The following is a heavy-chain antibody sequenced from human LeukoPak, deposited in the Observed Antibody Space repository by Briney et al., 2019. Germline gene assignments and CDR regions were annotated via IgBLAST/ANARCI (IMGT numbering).Heavy chain of an antibody. D-gene: IGHD4-17*01. CDR2: IKQDGSEK. Sequence: GGSLRLSCAASGFTFSSYWMSWVRQAPGKGLEWVANIKQDGSEKYYVDSVKGRFTISRDNAKNSLYLQMNSLRAEDTAVYYCAREVIAVTLEAVDFWGQGTLVTVSS. CDR1: GFTFSSYW. J-gene: IGHJ4*02. V-gene: IGHV3-7*01. CDR3: AREVIAVTLEAVDF.